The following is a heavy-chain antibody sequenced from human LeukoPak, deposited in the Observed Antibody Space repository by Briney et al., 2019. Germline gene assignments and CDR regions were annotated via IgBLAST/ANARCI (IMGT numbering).Heavy chain of an antibody. CDR3: ASPAYYYDSSVVS. CDR1: GGTFSSYA. Sequence: ASVKVSCKASGGTFSSYAISWVRQAPGQGLEWMGGIIPIFGTANYAQKFQGRVTITADESTSTAYMELSSLRSEDTAVYYCASPAYYYDSSVVSWGQGTLVTVSS. V-gene: IGHV1-69*13. D-gene: IGHD3-22*01. CDR2: IIPIFGTA. J-gene: IGHJ5*02.